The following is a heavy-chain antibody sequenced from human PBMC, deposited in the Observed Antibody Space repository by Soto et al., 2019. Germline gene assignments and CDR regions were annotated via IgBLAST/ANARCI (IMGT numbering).Heavy chain of an antibody. Sequence: PSETLSLTCTVSGGSISSGGYYWSWIRQHPGKGLEWIGYIYYSGSTYYNPSLKSRVTISVDTSKNQFSLKLSSVTAADTAVYYCASSGGGSGYHHNWFDPWGQGTLVTVSS. CDR3: ASSGGGSGYHHNWFDP. CDR2: IYYSGST. CDR1: GGSISSGGYY. D-gene: IGHD3-22*01. J-gene: IGHJ5*02. V-gene: IGHV4-31*03.